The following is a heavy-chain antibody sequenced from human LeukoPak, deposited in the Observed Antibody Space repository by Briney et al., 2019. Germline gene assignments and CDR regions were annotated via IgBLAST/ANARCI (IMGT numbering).Heavy chain of an antibody. V-gene: IGHV5-51*01. D-gene: IGHD4-17*01. CDR3: ASARHGDFVWDY. Sequence: GESLKISCKGSGYSFKYWTGWVRQMPGKGLEWMGIIYSGDSQTKYSPSFQGRVTISIDNSITTAYLQWSSLEASDTAMYYCASARHGDFVWDYWGQGTLVTVSS. CDR2: IYSGDSQT. J-gene: IGHJ4*02. CDR1: GYSFKYW.